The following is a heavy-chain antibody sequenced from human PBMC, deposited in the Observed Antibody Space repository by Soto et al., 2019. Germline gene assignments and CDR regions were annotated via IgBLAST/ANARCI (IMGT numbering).Heavy chain of an antibody. D-gene: IGHD5-12*01. Sequence: QVQLQESGPGLVKPSETLSLTCTVSGGSISSYYWSWIRQPPGKGLEWIGYINYSGTTEYNPSLKSRVSISIDTSKTQFSLKMISVTAADTAVYYCARGSVLVWLRSYFDYWGQGTLVTVSS. CDR1: GGSISSYY. V-gene: IGHV4-59*01. CDR2: INYSGTT. J-gene: IGHJ4*02. CDR3: ARGSVLVWLRSYFDY.